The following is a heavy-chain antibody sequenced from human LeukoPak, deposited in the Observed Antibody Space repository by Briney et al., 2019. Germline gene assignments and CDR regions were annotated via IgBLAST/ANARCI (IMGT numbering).Heavy chain of an antibody. V-gene: IGHV7-4-1*02. CDR3: ARDGSVSYWNRVVDY. J-gene: IGHJ4*02. CDR1: GYTFTSYA. Sequence: ASVKVSCKASGYTFTSYAMNWVRQAPGQGLEWMGWINTNTGNPTYAQGFTGRFVFSLDTSVSTAYLQISSLKAEDTAVYYCARDGSVSYWNRVVDYWGQGTLVTVSS. CDR2: INTNTGNP. D-gene: IGHD1-26*01.